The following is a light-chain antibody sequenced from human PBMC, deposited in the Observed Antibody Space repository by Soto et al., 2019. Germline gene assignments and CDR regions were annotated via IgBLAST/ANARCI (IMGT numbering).Light chain of an antibody. CDR1: QDISNY. J-gene: IGKJ1*01. CDR3: QQYYSFPPT. V-gene: IGKV1-33*01. Sequence: DIQMTQSPSSLSASVGDRVTITCQASQDISNYLNWYQQKPGKAPKLLIYDASTLQSGVPSRFSGSGSGTDFTLTISCLQSEDFATYYCQQYYSFPPTFGQGTKV. CDR2: DAS.